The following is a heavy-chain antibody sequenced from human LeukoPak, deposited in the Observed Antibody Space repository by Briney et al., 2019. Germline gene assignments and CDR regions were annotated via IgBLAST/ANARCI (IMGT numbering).Heavy chain of an antibody. CDR3: GSKTGRTGTYY. V-gene: IGHV3-23*05. D-gene: IGHD7-27*01. Sequence: GGSLRLSCAASGFTFSDYVMSWVRQAPGKGLEWVSAIFSSGSNTYYADSVKGRFTISRDNSKSTLFLQMNSLRAEDTAVYHCGSKTGRTGTYYWGQGTLVTVSS. CDR2: IFSSGSNT. CDR1: GFTFSDYV. J-gene: IGHJ4*02.